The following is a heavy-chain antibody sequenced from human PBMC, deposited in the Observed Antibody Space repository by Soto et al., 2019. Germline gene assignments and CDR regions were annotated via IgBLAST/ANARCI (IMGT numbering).Heavy chain of an antibody. CDR3: AKDFSRITMIVVVTLGLFDY. D-gene: IGHD3-22*01. Sequence: GGSLRLSCAASGFTFSSYAMSWVRQAPGKGLEWVSAISGSGGSTYYADSVKGRFTISRDNSKNTLYLQMNSLRAEDTAVYYCAKDFSRITMIVVVTLGLFDYWGQGSLVTVSS. J-gene: IGHJ4*02. CDR2: ISGSGGST. V-gene: IGHV3-23*01. CDR1: GFTFSSYA.